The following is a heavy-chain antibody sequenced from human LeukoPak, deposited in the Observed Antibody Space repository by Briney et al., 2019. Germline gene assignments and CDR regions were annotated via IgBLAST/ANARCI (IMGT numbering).Heavy chain of an antibody. Sequence: GGSLRLSCAASGFTLSSYSMNWVRQASGKGLEWVGRIRSKANNDATAYAASVKGRFTISRDDSKNTAYLQMNSLKTEDTAVYYCTRPDDYGDYWGQGTLVTVSS. CDR1: GFTLSSYS. V-gene: IGHV3-73*01. CDR2: IRSKANNDAT. CDR3: TRPDDYGDY. J-gene: IGHJ4*02.